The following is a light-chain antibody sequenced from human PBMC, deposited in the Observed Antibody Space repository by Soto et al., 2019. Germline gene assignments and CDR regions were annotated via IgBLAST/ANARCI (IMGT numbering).Light chain of an antibody. V-gene: IGKV3-20*01. Sequence: EIVLTQSPGTLSLSPGDRATLSCRASQTVSSNYLAWYQQRSGQAPRLLIYGASIRATDIPDRFSGSGSGTDFTLTISRLEPEDFAVYNCQQYDTSPFTFGQGTRLEIK. CDR3: QQYDTSPFT. CDR1: QTVSSNY. J-gene: IGKJ5*01. CDR2: GAS.